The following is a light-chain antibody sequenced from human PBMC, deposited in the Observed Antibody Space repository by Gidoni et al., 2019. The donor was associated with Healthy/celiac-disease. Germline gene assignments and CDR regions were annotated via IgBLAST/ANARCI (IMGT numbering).Light chain of an antibody. V-gene: IGKV3-11*01. Sequence: EIVLTQSPATLSLSPGERATLSCRDSQSVSSYLAWSQQKPGQAPRLLIHDASNRATAIPARFSGSGSGTDFTLTISSLEPEDFAVYYCQQRSNWPRTFGPGTKVEIK. CDR3: QQRSNWPRT. J-gene: IGKJ3*01. CDR2: DAS. CDR1: QSVSSY.